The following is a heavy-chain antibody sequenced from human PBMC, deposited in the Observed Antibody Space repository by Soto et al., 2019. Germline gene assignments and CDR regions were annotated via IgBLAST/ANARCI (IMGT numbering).Heavy chain of an antibody. V-gene: IGHV4-31*03. Sequence: SETLSLTCTVSGGSISSGGYYWSWIRQHPGKGLEWIGYIYYSGSTYYNPSPKSRVTISVDTSKNQFSLKLSSVTAADTAVYYCASTSDSSGYYGNFDYWGQGTLVPVSS. CDR3: ASTSDSSGYYGNFDY. CDR2: IYYSGST. D-gene: IGHD3-22*01. J-gene: IGHJ4*02. CDR1: GGSISSGGYY.